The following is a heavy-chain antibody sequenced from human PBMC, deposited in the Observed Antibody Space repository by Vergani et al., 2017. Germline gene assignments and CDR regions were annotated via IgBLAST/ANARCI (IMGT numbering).Heavy chain of an antibody. CDR3: AKDLEGGYCGSTCHLENY. D-gene: IGHD2-2*01. V-gene: IGHV3-30*02. CDR2: IRYDGSNK. CDR1: GFTFSSYC. Sequence: QVQLVESGGGVVQPGGSLRLSCAASGFTFSSYCMHWVRQAPGKGLEWVAFIRYDGSNKYYADSVKGRFTISRDNSKNTLYLQMNSLRAEDTAVYYCAKDLEGGYCGSTCHLENYWGQGTLVTVSS. J-gene: IGHJ4*02.